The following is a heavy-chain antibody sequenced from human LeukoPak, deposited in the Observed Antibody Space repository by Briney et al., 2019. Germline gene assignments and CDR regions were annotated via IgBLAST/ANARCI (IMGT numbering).Heavy chain of an antibody. CDR3: ARPYYDFWSGYYKTHNWFDP. J-gene: IGHJ5*02. V-gene: IGHV4-34*01. D-gene: IGHD3-3*01. CDR2: INHSGST. Sequence: PSETLSLTCTVSGDSISNYYWSWIRQPPGKGLEWIGEINHSGSTNYNPSLKSRVTISVDTSKNQFSLKLSSVTAADTAVYYCARPYYDFWSGYYKTHNWFDPWGQGTLVTVSS. CDR1: GDSISNYY.